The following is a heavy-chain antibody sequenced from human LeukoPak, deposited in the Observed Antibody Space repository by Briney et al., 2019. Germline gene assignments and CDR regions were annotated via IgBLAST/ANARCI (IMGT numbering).Heavy chain of an antibody. Sequence: GGSLRLSCAASGFAFSSYGMHWVRQAPGKGLEWVAVISYDGSYKYYADSVKGRFTISRDNSKNTLYLQMNSLRAEDTAVYYCAKVGDYGDYALDYWGQGTLVTVSS. CDR3: AKVGDYGDYALDY. CDR2: ISYDGSYK. V-gene: IGHV3-30*18. D-gene: IGHD4-17*01. J-gene: IGHJ4*02. CDR1: GFAFSSYG.